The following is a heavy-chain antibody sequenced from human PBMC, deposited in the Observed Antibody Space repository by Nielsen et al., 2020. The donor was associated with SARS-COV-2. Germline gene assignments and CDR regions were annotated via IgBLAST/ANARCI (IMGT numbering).Heavy chain of an antibody. CDR3: ARDLAEYFQH. CDR2: ISSSSSYI. CDR1: GFTFSSYS. Sequence: GESLKISCAASGFTFSSYSMNWVRQAPGKGLEWVSSISSSSSYIYYADSVKGRFTISRDNAKNSLYLQMNSLRAEDTAVYYCARDLAEYFQHWGQGTLVTVSS. J-gene: IGHJ1*01. V-gene: IGHV3-21*04.